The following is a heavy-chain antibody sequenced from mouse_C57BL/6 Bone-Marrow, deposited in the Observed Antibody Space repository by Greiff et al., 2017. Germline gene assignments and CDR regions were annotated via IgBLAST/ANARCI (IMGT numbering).Heavy chain of an antibody. Sequence: QVQLQQPGAELVMPGASVKLSCKASGYTFTSYWMHWVKQRPGQGLEWIGEIDPSDSYTNYNQQFKGKSTLTVDKSSSTAYMQLSSLTSEDSAVYYCAKWDSNYWYFDVWGTGTTVTVSS. D-gene: IGHD2-5*01. J-gene: IGHJ1*03. CDR2: IDPSDSYT. V-gene: IGHV1-69*01. CDR1: GYTFTSYW. CDR3: AKWDSNYWYFDV.